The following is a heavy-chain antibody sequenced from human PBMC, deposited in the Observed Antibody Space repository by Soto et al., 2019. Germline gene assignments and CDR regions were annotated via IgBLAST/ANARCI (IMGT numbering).Heavy chain of an antibody. Sequence: QVQLQESGPGLVKPSQTLSLTCTVSGGSISSGGYYWSWIRQHPGKGLEWIGYIYYSGSTYYNPSLMSRVTISVDTSKNQFSLKLSSVTAADTAVYYCARGGSGSYWFDPWGQGTLVTVSS. J-gene: IGHJ5*02. CDR2: IYYSGST. CDR3: ARGGSGSYWFDP. D-gene: IGHD1-26*01. V-gene: IGHV4-31*03. CDR1: GGSISSGGYY.